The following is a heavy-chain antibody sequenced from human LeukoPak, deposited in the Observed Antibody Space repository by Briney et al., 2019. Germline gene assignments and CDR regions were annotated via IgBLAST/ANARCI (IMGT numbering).Heavy chain of an antibody. CDR2: ISSSSSYI. V-gene: IGHV3-21*01. D-gene: IGHD3-10*01. J-gene: IGHJ4*02. Sequence: GGSLRLSCAASGFTFSSYSMNWVRQAPGKGLEWVSSISSSSSYIYYADSVKGRFTISRDNAKNSLYLQMNSLRAEDTAVYYCARKVLWFGELFSAYYLDYWGQGTLVTVSS. CDR3: ARKVLWFGELFSAYYLDY. CDR1: GFTFSSYS.